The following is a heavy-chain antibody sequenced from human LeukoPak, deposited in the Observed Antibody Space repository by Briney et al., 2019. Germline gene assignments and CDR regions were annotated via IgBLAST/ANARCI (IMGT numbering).Heavy chain of an antibody. CDR2: ISYDGSNK. V-gene: IGHV3-30-3*01. Sequence: GGSLRLSCAAPGFTFTTYTMHWVRQAPGKGLEWVAVISYDGSNKYYADSVKGRFTISRDNSKNTLYLQMNSLRAEDTAVYYCARSIRGYTYGFDAFDIWGQGTMVTVSS. CDR3: ARSIRGYTYGFDAFDI. D-gene: IGHD5-18*01. J-gene: IGHJ3*02. CDR1: GFTFTTYT.